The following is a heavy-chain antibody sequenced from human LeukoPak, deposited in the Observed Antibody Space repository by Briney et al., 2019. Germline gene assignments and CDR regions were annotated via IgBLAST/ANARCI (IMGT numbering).Heavy chain of an antibody. J-gene: IGHJ3*02. CDR2: IISDGSST. CDR1: GFTFSSYW. V-gene: IGHV3-74*01. Sequence: GGSLRLSCAASGFTFSSYWMHWVRQVPGKGLVWVSRIISDGSSTGYADSVKGRFTISRDNAKNTLYLQMNSLRVEDTAVYYCAREDVHIAVAASGAFDIWGLGTMVTVSS. CDR3: AREDVHIAVAASGAFDI. D-gene: IGHD6-19*01.